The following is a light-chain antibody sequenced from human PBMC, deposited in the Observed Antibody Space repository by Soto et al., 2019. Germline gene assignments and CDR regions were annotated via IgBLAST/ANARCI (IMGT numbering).Light chain of an antibody. V-gene: IGKV2-24*01. CDR1: QSLVHSDGRTY. Sequence: DIVMTQTPLSSPVTLGQPASISCRSSQSLVHSDGRTYLSWLQQRPGQPPRVLIYKIPDRLSGVPDRFSGSGAGTDFTLKISRVEAEDVGVYYCMQATQFPFTFGPGTKVDIK. CDR2: KIP. CDR3: MQATQFPFT. J-gene: IGKJ3*01.